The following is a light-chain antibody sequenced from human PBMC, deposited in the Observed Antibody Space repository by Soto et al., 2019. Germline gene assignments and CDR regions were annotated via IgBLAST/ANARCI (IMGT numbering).Light chain of an antibody. CDR1: QNIANY. CDR3: QQSYSTPRP. CDR2: ATS. V-gene: IGKV1-39*01. J-gene: IGKJ1*01. Sequence: DIQMTQSPSSLSGSVGDSVTITCRASQNIANYLNWYQQKPGKAPKLLIYATSSLQSGVPSRFSGSGSGTDFSLTIISLQPEDFATYYCQQSYSTPRPFGQGTKVDIK.